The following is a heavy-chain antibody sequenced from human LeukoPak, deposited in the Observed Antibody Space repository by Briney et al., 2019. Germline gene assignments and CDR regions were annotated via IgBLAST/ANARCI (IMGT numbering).Heavy chain of an antibody. CDR2: IYYSGST. CDR3: ARDRYSSGWYSGGYDAFDI. V-gene: IGHV4-39*07. Sequence: PSETLSLTCTVSGGSISSSSYYWGWIRQPPGKGLEWIRSIYYSGSTYYNPSLKSRVTISVDTSKNQFSLKLSSVTAADTAVYYCARDRYSSGWYSGGYDAFDIWGQGTMVTVSS. J-gene: IGHJ3*02. CDR1: GGSISSSSYY. D-gene: IGHD6-19*01.